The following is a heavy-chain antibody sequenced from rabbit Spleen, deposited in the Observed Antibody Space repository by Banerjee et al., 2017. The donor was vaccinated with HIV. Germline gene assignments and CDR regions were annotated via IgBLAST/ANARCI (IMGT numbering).Heavy chain of an antibody. Sequence: EQLEESGGGLVKPEGSLTLTCKASGVSLNGKDVMCWVRQAPGKGLEWISCIAGSSSGFTYSATWAKGRFTCSKTSSTTVTLQMTSLTAADTATYFCARDPWSDSNGLWGQGTLVTVS. D-gene: IGHD3-1*01. J-gene: IGHJ4*01. CDR2: IAGSSSGFT. V-gene: IGHV1S45*01. CDR1: GVSLNGKDV. CDR3: ARDPWSDSNGL.